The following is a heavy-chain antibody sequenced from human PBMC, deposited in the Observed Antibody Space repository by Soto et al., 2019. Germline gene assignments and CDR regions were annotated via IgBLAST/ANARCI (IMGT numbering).Heavy chain of an antibody. V-gene: IGHV4-39*01. CDR1: DGSISSSSYY. J-gene: IGHJ4*02. CDR2: IYYSGST. CDR3: ANLEWYLFCFDY. Sequence: SETLSLTCTVSDGSISSSSYYWGWIRQPPGKGLEWIGSIYYSGSTYYNPSLKSRVTISVDTSKNQFSLKLSSVTAADQAVYYCANLEWYLFCFDYWGQGTLVTVSS. D-gene: IGHD3-3*01.